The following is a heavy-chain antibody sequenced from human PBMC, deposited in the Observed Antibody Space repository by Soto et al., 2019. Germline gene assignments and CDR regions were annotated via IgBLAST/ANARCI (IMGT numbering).Heavy chain of an antibody. CDR2: IKSKSEGGAT. D-gene: IGHD1-26*01. CDR1: GFTFTNAW. Sequence: EVRLVESGGGLVKPGGCLRLSCAVSGFTFTNAWMSWVRQAPGKGLEWVGRIKSKSEGGATDYAAPVKGRFTISRDDSNPTLYLQMNTLETEDTGVYYCTMGMGRSDLDYWGQGTLVTVSS. V-gene: IGHV3-15*01. J-gene: IGHJ4*02. CDR3: TMGMGRSDLDY.